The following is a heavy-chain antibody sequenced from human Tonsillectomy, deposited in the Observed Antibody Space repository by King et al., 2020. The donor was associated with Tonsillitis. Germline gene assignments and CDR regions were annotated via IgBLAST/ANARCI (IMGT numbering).Heavy chain of an antibody. Sequence: VQLQESGPGLVKPSETLSLTCTVSGGSISSYHWSWIRQPPGKGLEWIGYIYYSGSTSHNPSLKSRVTMSVDTSKNQFSLKLSSVTAADTAVYYCARVLSSRGWKGGFYYWGQGTLVTVSS. J-gene: IGHJ4*02. CDR1: GGSISSYH. V-gene: IGHV4-59*01. CDR2: IYYSGST. D-gene: IGHD6-19*01. CDR3: ARVLSSRGWKGGFYY.